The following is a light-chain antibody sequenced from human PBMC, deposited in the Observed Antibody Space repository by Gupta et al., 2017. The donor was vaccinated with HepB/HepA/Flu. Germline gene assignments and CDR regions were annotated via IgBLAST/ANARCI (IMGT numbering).Light chain of an antibody. CDR3: QQNDSNPRYT. V-gene: IGKV1-39*01. CDR1: QSISSY. CDR2: AAS. Sequence: DIQMTQSPSSLSASVGDRVTITCRASQSISSYLNWYQQKPGKAPKLLIYAASSWQSGVPSRFSGSGSGTDFTLTISRLQPEDFATYYCQQNDSNPRYTFGHGTKVDIK. J-gene: IGKJ3*01.